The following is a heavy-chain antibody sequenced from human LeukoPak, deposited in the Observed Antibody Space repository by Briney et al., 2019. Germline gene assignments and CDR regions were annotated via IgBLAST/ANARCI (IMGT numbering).Heavy chain of an antibody. CDR3: ARDQDFGLLWFGESYGMDV. CDR1: GYTFTSYA. V-gene: IGHV1-3*01. CDR2: INAGNGNT. D-gene: IGHD3-10*01. J-gene: IGHJ6*02. Sequence: ASVTVSCKASGYTFTSYAMHWVRQAPGQRLEWMGWINAGNGNTKYSQKFQGRVTITRDTSASTAYMELSSLRSEDTAVYYCARDQDFGLLWFGESYGMDVWGQGTTVTVSS.